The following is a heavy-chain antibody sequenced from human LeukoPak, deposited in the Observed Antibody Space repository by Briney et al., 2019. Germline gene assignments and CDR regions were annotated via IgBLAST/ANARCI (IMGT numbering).Heavy chain of an antibody. Sequence: PGGSLRLSCAASGFTFSSYEMNWVRQAPGKGLEWVSYISSSGSTIYYADSVKGRFTISRDNAKNSLYLQMNSLRAEDTAVYYCARGAEKDYYYYMDVWGKGTTVTISS. CDR2: ISSSGSTI. CDR3: ARGAEKDYYYYMDV. J-gene: IGHJ6*03. V-gene: IGHV3-48*03. D-gene: IGHD6-19*01. CDR1: GFTFSSYE.